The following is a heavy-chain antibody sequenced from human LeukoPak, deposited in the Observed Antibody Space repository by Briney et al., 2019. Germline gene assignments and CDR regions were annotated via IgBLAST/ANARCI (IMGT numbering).Heavy chain of an antibody. D-gene: IGHD6-13*01. CDR1: GYTLTELS. CDR2: FDPEDGET. CDR3: PTGYSSSWDVSNYYFDY. V-gene: IGHV1-24*01. J-gene: IGHJ4*02. Sequence: ASVKVSCKVSGYTLTELSMHWVRQAPGKGLEWMGGFDPEDGETIYAQKFQGRVTMTEDTSTDTAYMELSSLRSEDTAVYYCPTGYSSSWDVSNYYFDYWGQGTLVTVSS.